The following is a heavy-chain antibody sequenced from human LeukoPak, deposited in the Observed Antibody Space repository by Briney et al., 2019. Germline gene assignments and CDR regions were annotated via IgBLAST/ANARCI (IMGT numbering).Heavy chain of an antibody. V-gene: IGHV3-23*01. CDR1: GFTFSLYS. J-gene: IGHJ4*02. D-gene: IGHD2-15*01. CDR2: FGSGGGT. CDR3: AKVSYCSGGSCRYFDY. Sequence: PGGSLRLSCAASGFTFSLYSMSWVRQAPGKGLEWVSTFGSGGGTYYADSVKGRFTISRDNSKNTLFLQMNSLRAEDTAVYYCAKVSYCSGGSCRYFDYWGQGTLVTVSS.